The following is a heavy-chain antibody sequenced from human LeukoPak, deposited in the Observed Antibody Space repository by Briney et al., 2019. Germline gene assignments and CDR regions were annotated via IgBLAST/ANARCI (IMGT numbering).Heavy chain of an antibody. CDR1: GYSFTNYW. CDR2: IYPEDSDT. Sequence: GESLKISCKASGYSFTNYWIGWVRQLPGKGLEWVGIIYPEDSDTRYSPSFQGQVTISADKSISTAYLQWNSLRASDTAIYYCARQGVTSAYDYWGQGTLVTVSS. D-gene: IGHD4-17*01. CDR3: ARQGVTSAYDY. J-gene: IGHJ4*02. V-gene: IGHV5-51*01.